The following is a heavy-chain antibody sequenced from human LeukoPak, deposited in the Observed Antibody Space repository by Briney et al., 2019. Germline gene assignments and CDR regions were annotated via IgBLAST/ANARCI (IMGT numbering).Heavy chain of an antibody. CDR2: ISSSSSYI. V-gene: IGHV3-21*01. Sequence: GGSPRLSCAASGFTFSSYSMDWVRQAPGKGLEWVSSISSSSSYIYYADSVKGRFTISRDNAKNSLYLQMNSLRAEDTAVYYCARHYGDYAHFDYWGQGTLVTVSS. CDR3: ARHYGDYAHFDY. J-gene: IGHJ4*02. CDR1: GFTFSSYS. D-gene: IGHD4-17*01.